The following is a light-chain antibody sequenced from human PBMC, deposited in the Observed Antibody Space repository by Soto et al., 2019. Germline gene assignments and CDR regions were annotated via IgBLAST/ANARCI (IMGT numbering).Light chain of an antibody. J-gene: IGKJ1*01. Sequence: DIQMTQSPSSLSASVGDRLTVTCRASQAISNSLAWYQQRPGEVPKLLSYGSSTLQAGVPSRFSGSGSGTDFTLTINSLQPEDFATYFCQSYHGALVTVGQGTRVEVK. CDR2: GSS. CDR3: QSYHGALVT. CDR1: QAISNS. V-gene: IGKV1-27*01.